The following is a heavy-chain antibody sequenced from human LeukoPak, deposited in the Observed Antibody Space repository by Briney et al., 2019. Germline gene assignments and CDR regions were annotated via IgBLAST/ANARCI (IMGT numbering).Heavy chain of an antibody. J-gene: IGHJ4*02. CDR2: ISGSGGST. D-gene: IGHD2-21*02. CDR3: ANHPRGSVVTAIRFDY. V-gene: IGHV3-23*01. Sequence: PGGSLRLSCAASGFTFSSYAMSWVRQPPGKGLEWVSAISGSGGSTYYADSVKGRFTISRDNCKNTLYLQMNSLRAEHTAVYYCANHPRGSVVTAIRFDYSGQGTLVTVSP. CDR1: GFTFSSYA.